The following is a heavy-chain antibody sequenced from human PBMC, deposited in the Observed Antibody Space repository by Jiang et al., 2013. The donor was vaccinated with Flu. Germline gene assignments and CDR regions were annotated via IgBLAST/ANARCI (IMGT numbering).Heavy chain of an antibody. Sequence: LLKPSETLSLTCAVYGGSFSGYYWSWIRQPPGKGLEWIGEINHSGSTNYNPSLKSRVTISVDTSKNQFSLKLSSVTAADTAVYYCARARRITIFGVVRAQYYFDYWGQGTLVTVSS. CDR3: ARARRITIFGVVRAQYYFDY. D-gene: IGHD3-3*01. V-gene: IGHV4-34*01. CDR1: GGSFSGYY. CDR2: INHSGST. J-gene: IGHJ4*02.